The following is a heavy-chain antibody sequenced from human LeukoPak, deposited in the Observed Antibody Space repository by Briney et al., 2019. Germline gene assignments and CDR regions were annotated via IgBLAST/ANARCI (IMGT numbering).Heavy chain of an antibody. J-gene: IGHJ4*02. CDR2: IKNDGTVK. CDR3: AKDSYSKGDY. V-gene: IGHV3-7*01. CDR1: GFTFSYHW. Sequence: GRSLRFSCAASGFTFSYHWMTWVRQAPGKGLEWVANIKNDGTVKNYVDSVEGRFTISRDNAKNSLYLQMNSLRAEDTAVYYCAKDSYSKGDYWGQGVLVTVSS. D-gene: IGHD6-13*01.